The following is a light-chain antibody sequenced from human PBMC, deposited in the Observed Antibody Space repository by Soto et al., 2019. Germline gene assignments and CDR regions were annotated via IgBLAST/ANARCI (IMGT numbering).Light chain of an antibody. J-gene: IGLJ1*01. CDR2: DVS. CDR3: ISYSSSSSLFV. V-gene: IGLV2-14*01. Sequence: QSVLTQPASVSGSPEQSSTISCAGTSNDVGGYTFVSWYQQHTNKATKLLISDVSNRHSDVSNRFSGSKSGNTASLTISVLQAEDEADYYCISYSSSSSLFVFGTVTKVTVL. CDR1: SNDVGGYTF.